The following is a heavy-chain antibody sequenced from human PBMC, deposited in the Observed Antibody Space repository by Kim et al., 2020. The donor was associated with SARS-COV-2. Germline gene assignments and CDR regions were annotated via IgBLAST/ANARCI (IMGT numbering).Heavy chain of an antibody. CDR1: GYSFSIYA. CDR3: ARWFSSGHNSQQYYYMDV. J-gene: IGHJ6*03. D-gene: IGHD3-22*01. Sequence: ASVKVSCKASGYSFSIYAMNWMRQAPGQGLEWMGWIDTNTGNPTYAQDFTGRFVFSLATSVSTAYLQISSLKAEDTAVYYCARWFSSGHNSQQYYYMDVW. CDR2: IDTNTGNP. V-gene: IGHV7-4-1*02.